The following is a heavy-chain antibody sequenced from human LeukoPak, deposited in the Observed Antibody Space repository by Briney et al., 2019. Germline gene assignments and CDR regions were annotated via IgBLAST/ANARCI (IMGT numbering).Heavy chain of an antibody. CDR3: ASAREYCGSAECYEYFQH. CDR1: GVTVGTNS. V-gene: IGHV3-53*01. D-gene: IGHD2-21*01. Sequence: SGGSLRPSCAASGVTVGTNSMSWARQSPGKGLEWVSVIYSGGSTYNADSVNGRFTVSRDNSRNTLFLQMNNLRAEDTALYFCASAREYCGSAECYEYFQHWGQGTLVIVSS. J-gene: IGHJ1*01. CDR2: IYSGGST.